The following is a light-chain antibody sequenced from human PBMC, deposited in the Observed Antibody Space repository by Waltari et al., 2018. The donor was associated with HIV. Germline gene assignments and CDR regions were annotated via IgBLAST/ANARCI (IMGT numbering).Light chain of an antibody. CDR3: QQRSNWLT. CDR2: DAS. J-gene: IGKJ4*01. V-gene: IGKV3-11*01. CDR1: QSVSSY. Sequence: EIVLTQSPDTLSLSPGERATLSCRASQSVSSYLTWYQQKPGQAPRLLIYDASNRATGLPARFSGIGSGTDFTLTISSLEPEDFAVYYCQQRSNWLTFGGGTKVEIK.